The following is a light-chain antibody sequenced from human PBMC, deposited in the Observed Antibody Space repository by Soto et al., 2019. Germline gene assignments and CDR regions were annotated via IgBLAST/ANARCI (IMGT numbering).Light chain of an antibody. V-gene: IGKV3-20*01. CDR1: QSVSSSY. J-gene: IGKJ1*01. CDR2: GAS. Sequence: EIVWTQTKGALSLSHGERATLSCRASQSVSSSYLVWYQQKPGQAPRLLIYGASSRATGIPDRFSGSGSGTDFTLTINSLQSEDVGVYYCQQYGGSPRTFGQGTKVDFK. CDR3: QQYGGSPRT.